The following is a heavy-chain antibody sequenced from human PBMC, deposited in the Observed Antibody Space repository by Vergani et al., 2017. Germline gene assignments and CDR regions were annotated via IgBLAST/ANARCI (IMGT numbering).Heavy chain of an antibody. CDR1: GDSISSNNC. D-gene: IGHD1-26*01. CDR3: ATIGYRRWSYYFDY. CDR2: ICNTEDT. Sequence: QVQLQESGPGLVKPPGTLSLTCAVSGDSISSNNCWTWVRQPPGKGREWFGEICNTEDTKYSPSLKRRITVSVDESRNLFSLRLNSVTAADTAVYYCATIGYRRWSYYFDYWGQGILVTVSS. V-gene: IGHV4-4*03. J-gene: IGHJ4*02.